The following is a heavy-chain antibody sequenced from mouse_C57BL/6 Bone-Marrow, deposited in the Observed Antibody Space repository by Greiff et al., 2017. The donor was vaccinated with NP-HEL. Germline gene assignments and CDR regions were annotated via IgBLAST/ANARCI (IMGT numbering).Heavy chain of an antibody. CDR3: ARPAGYYGSSYWDFDV. Sequence: EVQVVESEGGLVQPGSSMKLSCTASGFTFSDYYMAWVRQVPEKGLEWVANINYDGSSTYYLDSLKSRFIISRDNAKNILYLQMSSLKSEDTATYYCARPAGYYGSSYWDFDVWGTGTTVTVST. V-gene: IGHV5-16*01. J-gene: IGHJ1*03. CDR1: GFTFSDYY. D-gene: IGHD1-1*01. CDR2: INYDGSST.